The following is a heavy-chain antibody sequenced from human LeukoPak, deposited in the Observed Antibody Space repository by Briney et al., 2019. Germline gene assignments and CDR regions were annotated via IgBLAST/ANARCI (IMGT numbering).Heavy chain of an antibody. J-gene: IGHJ4*02. CDR3: ARDHGLGVSLYDYVWGSYRAADYDSSGYPDY. CDR2: INPNNGDT. CDR1: GYIFTTYF. V-gene: IGHV1-2*02. Sequence: ASVKVSCKASGYIFTTYFIHWVRQAPGQGLEWMGWINPNNGDTNYVQKFQGRVTMTRDTSISTAYMELSRLRSDDTAVYYCARDHGLGVSLYDYVWGSYRAADYDSSGYPDYWGQGTLVTVSS. D-gene: IGHD3-16*02.